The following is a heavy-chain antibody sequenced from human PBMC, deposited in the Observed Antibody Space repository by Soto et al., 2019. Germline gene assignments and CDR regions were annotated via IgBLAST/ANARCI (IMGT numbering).Heavy chain of an antibody. V-gene: IGHV4-30-4*01. D-gene: IGHD6-6*01. CDR2: IYHSGST. Sequence: QVQLQESGPGLVKPSQTLSLTCTVSGGSISSGDYYWSWIRQPPGKGLGWIGYIYHSGSTYYNPSLTSRVTISVDTSKNQFSLKLSSVTAADTAVYYCARERPDGARLDPWGQGTLVTVSS. CDR3: ARERPDGARLDP. CDR1: GGSISSGDYY. J-gene: IGHJ5*02.